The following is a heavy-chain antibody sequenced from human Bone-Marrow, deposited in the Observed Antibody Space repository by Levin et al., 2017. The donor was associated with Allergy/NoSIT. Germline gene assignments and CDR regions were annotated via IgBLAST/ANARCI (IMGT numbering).Heavy chain of an antibody. D-gene: IGHD6-19*01. CDR3: ARGGYSSGWGKLDP. Sequence: SETLSLTCAISGDSVSSNSAAWNWIRQSPSRGLEWLGRTYYRSKWYNDYAVSVKSRITINPDTSKNQFSLQLNSVTPEDTAVYYCARGGYSSGWGKLDPWGQGTLVTVFS. CDR2: TYYRSKWYN. V-gene: IGHV6-1*01. J-gene: IGHJ5*02. CDR1: GDSVSSNSAA.